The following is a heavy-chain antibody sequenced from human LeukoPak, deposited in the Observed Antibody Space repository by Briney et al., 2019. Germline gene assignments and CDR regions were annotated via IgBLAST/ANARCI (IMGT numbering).Heavy chain of an antibody. CDR2: IYYSGST. Sequence: SETLSLTCTVSGGSTSSYYWSWIRQPPGKGLEWIGYIYYSGSTNYNPSLKSRVTISVDTSKNQFSLKLSSVTAADTAVYYCARDPYYYDSSGYYHWYFDLWGRGTLVTVSS. D-gene: IGHD3-22*01. CDR3: ARDPYYYDSSGYYHWYFDL. V-gene: IGHV4-59*01. CDR1: GGSTSSYY. J-gene: IGHJ2*01.